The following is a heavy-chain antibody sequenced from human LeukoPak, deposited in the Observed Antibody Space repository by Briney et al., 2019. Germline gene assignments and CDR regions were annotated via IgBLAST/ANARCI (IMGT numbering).Heavy chain of an antibody. Sequence: SETLSLTCAVYGGSFSGYYWSWIRQPPGKGLEWIGEINHSGSTNYNPSLKSRVTISVDTSKNQFSLKLSSVSAADTAVYYCARGRYCSGGSCSFDPWGQGTLVTVSS. CDR3: ARGRYCSGGSCSFDP. CDR2: INHSGST. V-gene: IGHV4-34*01. D-gene: IGHD2-15*01. J-gene: IGHJ5*02. CDR1: GGSFSGYY.